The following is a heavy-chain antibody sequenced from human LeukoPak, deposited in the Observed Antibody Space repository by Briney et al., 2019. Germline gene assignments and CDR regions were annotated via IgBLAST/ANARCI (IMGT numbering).Heavy chain of an antibody. V-gene: IGHV4-4*02. Sequence: SETLSLTCAVSGGSISSSNWWSWVRQPPGKGLEWIGEIYHSGSTNYNPSLKSRVTISVDKSKNQFSLKLSSVTAADTAVYYWHRVQLLTRIVVVRGVAFDFWGPGVVVAVSS. D-gene: IGHD3-22*01. CDR3: HRVQLLTRIVVVRGVAFDF. CDR2: IYHSGST. J-gene: IGHJ3*01. CDR1: GGSISSSNW.